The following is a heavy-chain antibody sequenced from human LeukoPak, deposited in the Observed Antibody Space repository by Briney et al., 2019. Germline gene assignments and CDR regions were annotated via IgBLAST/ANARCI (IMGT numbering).Heavy chain of an antibody. V-gene: IGHV4-34*01. Sequence: SETLSLTCAVYGGSFSGYYWSWIRQPPGKGLEWIGEINHSGSTNYNPSLKSRVTISVDTSKNQFSLKLSSVTAADTAVYYCARERNGRASSSWYWRYGMDVWGQGTTVTVSS. CDR1: GGSFSGYY. CDR3: ARERNGRASSSWYWRYGMDV. J-gene: IGHJ6*02. CDR2: INHSGST. D-gene: IGHD6-13*01.